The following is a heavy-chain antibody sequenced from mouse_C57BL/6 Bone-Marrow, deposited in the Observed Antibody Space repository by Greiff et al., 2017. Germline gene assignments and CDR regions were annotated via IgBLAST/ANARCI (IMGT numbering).Heavy chain of an antibody. Sequence: VQLQQPGAELVKPGASVKLSCKASGYTFTSYWMHWVKQRPGQGLEWIGMIHPNSGSTNYNEKFKSKATLTVDKSSSTAYMQLSSLTSEDSAVYYCARDGYDGYVDYWGQGTSVTVSS. CDR3: ARDGYDGYVDY. J-gene: IGHJ4*01. CDR1: GYTFTSYW. D-gene: IGHD2-3*01. CDR2: IHPNSGST. V-gene: IGHV1-64*01.